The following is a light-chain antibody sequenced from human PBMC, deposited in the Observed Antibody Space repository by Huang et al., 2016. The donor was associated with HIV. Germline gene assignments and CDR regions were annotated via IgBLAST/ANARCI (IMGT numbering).Light chain of an antibody. CDR1: QSISSW. Sequence: DIQMTQSPSTLSASVGDRVTIPCRASQSISSWLAWYQQKPGKAPTVLIYKASGLESGVPSMLSGSGSWTEFTLTISSLQPDDFATYYCQQYNSYSLTFGGGTKVEIK. V-gene: IGKV1-5*03. J-gene: IGKJ4*01. CDR2: KAS. CDR3: QQYNSYSLT.